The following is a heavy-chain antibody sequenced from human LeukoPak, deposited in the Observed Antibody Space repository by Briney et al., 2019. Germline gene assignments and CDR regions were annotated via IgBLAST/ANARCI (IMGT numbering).Heavy chain of an antibody. Sequence: TTSETLSLTCTVSGGSISSGSYYWTWIRQPPVKGLEWIGYIYYSGSTNYNPSLKSRATISVDTSKNQFSLKLSSVTAADTAVYYCARDGSSSWYDYWGQGTLVTVSS. CDR3: ARDGSSSWYDY. D-gene: IGHD6-13*01. V-gene: IGHV4-61*01. J-gene: IGHJ4*02. CDR1: GGSISSGSYY. CDR2: IYYSGST.